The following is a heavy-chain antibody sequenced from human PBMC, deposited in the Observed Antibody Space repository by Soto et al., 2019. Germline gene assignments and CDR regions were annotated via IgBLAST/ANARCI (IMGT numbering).Heavy chain of an antibody. CDR3: ARDSPGDY. CDR1: GFTFSSYA. Sequence: QVQLVESGGGVVQPGRSLRLSCAASGFTFSSYAMHWVRQAPGKGLEWVAVISYDGSNKYYADSVKGRFTISRDNSKNTLYLQMNSLRAEDTAVYYCARDSPGDYWGQGTLVTVSS. CDR2: ISYDGSNK. V-gene: IGHV3-30-3*01. J-gene: IGHJ4*02.